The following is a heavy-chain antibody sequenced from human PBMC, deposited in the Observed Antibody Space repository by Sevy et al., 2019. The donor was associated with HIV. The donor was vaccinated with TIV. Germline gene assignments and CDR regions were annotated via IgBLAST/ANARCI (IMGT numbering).Heavy chain of an antibody. D-gene: IGHD6-19*01. Sequence: ASVKVSCKASGYTFTGYYMHWVRQAPGQGLEWMGWINPNSGGTNYAQKFQGWVTMTRDTSISTAYMELSRLRSDDTAVYYWARGRYEKAHVYLGIAVAGNQAAYYYYMDVWGKGTTVTVSS. V-gene: IGHV1-2*04. J-gene: IGHJ6*03. CDR2: INPNSGGT. CDR1: GYTFTGYY. CDR3: ARGRYEKAHVYLGIAVAGNQAAYYYYMDV.